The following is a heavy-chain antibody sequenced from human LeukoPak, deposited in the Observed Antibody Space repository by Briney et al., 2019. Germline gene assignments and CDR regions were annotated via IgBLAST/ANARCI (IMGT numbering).Heavy chain of an antibody. Sequence: PGRSLRLSCAASGFTFSSHGIHWVRQAPGKGLEWVAVIWSYINRKYYVDSVKGRYTIPRDNSKNTVYVQMNILRADETAVYYCAKDDYHFSATYPFDYWG. J-gene: IGHJ4*01. D-gene: IGHD3-3*01. CDR2: IWSYINRK. CDR3: AKDDYHFSATYPFDY. V-gene: IGHV3-33*06. CDR1: GFTFSSHG.